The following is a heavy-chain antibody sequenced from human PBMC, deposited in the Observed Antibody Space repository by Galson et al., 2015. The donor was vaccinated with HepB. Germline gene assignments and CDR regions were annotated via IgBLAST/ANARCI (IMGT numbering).Heavy chain of an antibody. CDR2: IYYTGNT. CDR3: ARLIRYAGFGSYYFDS. V-gene: IGHV4-39*07. CDR1: GGSISSSIYY. J-gene: IGHJ4*02. D-gene: IGHD3-9*01. Sequence: SETLSLTCTVSGGSISSSIYYWGWIRQPPGQGLEWIGSIYYTGNTYYNPSLQSRVTVTVDTSKNQFSLRLSSVTAADTAIYYCARLIRYAGFGSYYFDSWGQGTLVTVSS.